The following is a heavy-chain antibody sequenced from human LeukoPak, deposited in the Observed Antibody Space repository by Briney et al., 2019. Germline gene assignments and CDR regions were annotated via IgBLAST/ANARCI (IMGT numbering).Heavy chain of an antibody. CDR1: GGSISTYY. V-gene: IGHV4-59*08. CDR2: VYHSGST. CDR3: ARHTYNSGWYYFDY. D-gene: IGHD6-19*01. Sequence: SETLSLTCTISGGSISTYYWSWIRQPPGKGLEWIGYVYHSGSTNYNPSLKSRVTISVDTSKNQFSLRLSSVTAADTAVYYCARHTYNSGWYYFDYWGQGTLVTVSS. J-gene: IGHJ4*02.